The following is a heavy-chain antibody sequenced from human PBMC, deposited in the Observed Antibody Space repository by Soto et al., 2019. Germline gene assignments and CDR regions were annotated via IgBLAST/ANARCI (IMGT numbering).Heavy chain of an antibody. CDR3: ARGSYYYDSSGYYYVGDFDY. V-gene: IGHV4-4*02. CDR2: IFHSGST. D-gene: IGHD3-22*01. Sequence: QVQLQESGPGLVKPSGTLSLTCAVSGGSIISSNWWSWVRQPPGKGLEWIGEIFHSGSTNYNPSLKSPVTISVDKSKNQFSLKLSSVTAADTAVYYCARGSYYYDSSGYYYVGDFDYWGQGTLVTVSS. CDR1: GGSIISSNW. J-gene: IGHJ4*02.